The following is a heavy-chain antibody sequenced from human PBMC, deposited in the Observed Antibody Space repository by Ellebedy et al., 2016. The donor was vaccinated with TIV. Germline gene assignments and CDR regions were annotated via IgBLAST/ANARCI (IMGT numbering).Heavy chain of an antibody. CDR3: ARIPNDILTGYPTHYFDY. D-gene: IGHD3-9*01. Sequence: GASVKVSCKASGYTFTSYGISWVRQAPGQGLEWMGGIIPIFGTANYAQKFQGRVTITADESTSTAYMELSSLRSEDTAVYYCARIPNDILTGYPTHYFDYWGQGTLVTVSS. J-gene: IGHJ4*02. V-gene: IGHV1-69*13. CDR2: IIPIFGTA. CDR1: GYTFTSYG.